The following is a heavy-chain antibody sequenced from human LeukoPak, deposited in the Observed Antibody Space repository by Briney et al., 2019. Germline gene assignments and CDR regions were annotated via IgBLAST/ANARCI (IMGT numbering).Heavy chain of an antibody. CDR3: ARGSPSRRWLQFGPFDY. CDR2: ISYDGSNK. Sequence: GRSLRLSCAASGFTFSSYGMHWVRQAPGKGLEWVAVISYDGSNKYYADSVKGRFTISRDNSKNTLYLQMNSLRAEDTAVYYCARGSPSRRWLQFGPFDYWGQGTLVTVSS. D-gene: IGHD5-24*01. J-gene: IGHJ4*02. V-gene: IGHV3-30*03. CDR1: GFTFSSYG.